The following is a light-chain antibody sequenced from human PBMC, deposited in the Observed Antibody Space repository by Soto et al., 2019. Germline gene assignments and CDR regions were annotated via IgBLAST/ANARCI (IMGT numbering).Light chain of an antibody. V-gene: IGLV2-18*01. J-gene: IGLJ1*01. CDR2: EVS. CDR1: SSDDGSYNR. CDR3: SLYTSSSTYV. Sequence: QSALTQPPSVSGSPGQSVTISCTGTSSDDGSYNRVSWYQQPPGTAPKLMIYEVSHRPSGVPDRFSGSKSGNTASLTISGLQAEDEADYYCSLYTSSSTYVFGTGTKVTVL.